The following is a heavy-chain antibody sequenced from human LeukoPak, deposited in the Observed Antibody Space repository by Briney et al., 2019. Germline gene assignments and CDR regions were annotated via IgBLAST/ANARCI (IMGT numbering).Heavy chain of an antibody. V-gene: IGHV1-69*13. CDR2: IIPIFGTA. CDR1: GSTFSSYA. CDR3: ALCSGFDYGDCLNFDY. J-gene: IGHJ4*02. Sequence: SVKVSCKASGSTFSSYAISWVRQAPGQGLEWMGGIIPIFGTANYAQKFQGRVTITADESTSTAYMELSSLRSEDTAVYYCALCSGFDYGDCLNFDYWGQGTLVTVSS. D-gene: IGHD4-17*01.